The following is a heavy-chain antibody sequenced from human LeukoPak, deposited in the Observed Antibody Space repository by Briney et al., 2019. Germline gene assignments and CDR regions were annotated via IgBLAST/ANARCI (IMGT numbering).Heavy chain of an antibody. CDR2: IYSGGGT. Sequence: GGSLRLSCAASGFTVSSSYMNWVRQAPGKGLEWVSLIYSGGGTYYADSVKGRFTISRDNSKNTLYLQMNSLRAEDTAVYYCARDGYDSSGYADWGQGTLVTVSS. CDR1: GFTVSSSY. CDR3: ARDGYDSSGYAD. J-gene: IGHJ4*02. D-gene: IGHD3-22*01. V-gene: IGHV3-66*01.